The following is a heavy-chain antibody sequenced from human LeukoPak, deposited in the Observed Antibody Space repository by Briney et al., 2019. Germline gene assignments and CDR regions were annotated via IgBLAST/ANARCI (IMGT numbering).Heavy chain of an antibody. Sequence: PSETLSLTCTVSGGSISSNSYYWGWIRQPPGKGLEWIGSVPYSGSTYYSPSLKSRVTISLDTSKNQFSLKLTSMTAADTAVYYCARLTGYDWESSYDYWGQGTLVTVSS. CDR2: VPYSGST. V-gene: IGHV4-39*07. D-gene: IGHD5-12*01. CDR1: GGSISSNSYY. CDR3: ARLTGYDWESSYDY. J-gene: IGHJ4*02.